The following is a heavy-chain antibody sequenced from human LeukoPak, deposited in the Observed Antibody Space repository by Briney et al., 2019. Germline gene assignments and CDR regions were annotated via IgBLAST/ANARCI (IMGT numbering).Heavy chain of an antibody. CDR3: ARGLLRTGDMYGVGY. CDR2: INWNCGST. V-gene: IGHV3-20*04. Sequence: PGGSLRLSCAASGFTFDDYGMSWVRQAPGKGLEWGSGINWNCGSTGYADFVKGRFTISRDNAKNSLYLQMSSLRAEDTALYYCARGLLRTGDMYGVGYWGQGTLVTVSS. CDR1: GFTFDDYG. J-gene: IGHJ4*02. D-gene: IGHD7-27*01.